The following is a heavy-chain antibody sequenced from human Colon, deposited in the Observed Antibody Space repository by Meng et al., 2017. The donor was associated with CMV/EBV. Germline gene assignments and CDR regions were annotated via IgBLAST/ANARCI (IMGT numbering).Heavy chain of an antibody. J-gene: IGHJ4*02. V-gene: IGHV2-5*02. CDR1: GFSLTTPGAG. CDR2: IHWDDDK. Sequence: TLKTSGLARRKPTQPLPLTCSVSGFSLTTPGAGVAWVRQPPGKAPVLLSLIHWDDDKRYSPSLKNRLNITKDTSKNQVVLSMTDLDPADTGTFYCARHSLTILTDWGQGALVTVSS. CDR3: ARHSLTILTD. D-gene: IGHD2-8*02.